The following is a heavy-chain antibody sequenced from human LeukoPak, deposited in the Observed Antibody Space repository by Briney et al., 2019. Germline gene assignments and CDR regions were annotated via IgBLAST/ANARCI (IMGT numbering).Heavy chain of an antibody. J-gene: IGHJ6*02. V-gene: IGHV4-34*01. D-gene: IGHD6-13*01. CDR1: GGSFSGYY. CDR2: INHSGST. Sequence: PSETLSLTCAVYGGSFSGYYWSWIRQPPGKGLEWIGEINHSGSTNYNPSLKSRVTISVDTSKNQFSLKLSSVTAEDTAVYYCAEIIAAGGGGYYYYGMDVWGQGTTVTVSS. CDR3: AEIIAAGGGGYYYYGMDV.